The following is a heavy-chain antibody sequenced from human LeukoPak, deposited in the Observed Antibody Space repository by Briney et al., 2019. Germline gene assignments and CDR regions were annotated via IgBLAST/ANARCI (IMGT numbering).Heavy chain of an antibody. CDR3: AREPSGGYCRSSSCSRSFQH. J-gene: IGHJ1*01. CDR1: GFIVSGYS. V-gene: IGHV3-21*04. D-gene: IGHD2-2*01. Sequence: GGSLRLSCAASGFIVSGYSMNWVRQAPGKGLEWVSSISASGRYKSHADSLQGSLTISRDNAKNSLHLQMNSLRDEDAAVYYCAREPSGGYCRSSSCSRSFQHWGQGTLVTVSS. CDR2: ISASGRYK.